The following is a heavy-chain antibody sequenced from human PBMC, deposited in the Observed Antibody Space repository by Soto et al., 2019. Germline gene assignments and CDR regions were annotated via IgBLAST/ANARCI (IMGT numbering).Heavy chain of an antibody. D-gene: IGHD3-3*01. CDR3: TAGDDLWSPDYCYGMDV. V-gene: IGHV3-15*07. CDR2: IKSKTDGGTT. Sequence: GGSLRLSCAASGVTFSNAWMNWVRQAPGKGLEWVGRIKSKTDGGTTDYAAPVKGRFTISRDDSKNTLYLQMDSLKTEDTAVYYCTAGDDLWSPDYCYGMDVWGQGTTVTVSS. CDR1: GVTFSNAW. J-gene: IGHJ6*02.